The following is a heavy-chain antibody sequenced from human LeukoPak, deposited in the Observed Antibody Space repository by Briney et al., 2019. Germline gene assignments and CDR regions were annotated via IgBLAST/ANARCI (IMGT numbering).Heavy chain of an antibody. CDR1: GYTFTSYY. CDR2: INPTGGST. J-gene: IGHJ4*02. Sequence: ASVKVSCKASGYTFTSYYMHWVRQAPGQGLEWTGLINPTGGSTGYAQKFQGRVTMTRDMSTSTDYMELSSLRSEDTAVYYCARSMVRGVIMSFDYWGQGTLVTVSS. CDR3: ARSMVRGVIMSFDY. V-gene: IGHV1-46*01. D-gene: IGHD3-10*01.